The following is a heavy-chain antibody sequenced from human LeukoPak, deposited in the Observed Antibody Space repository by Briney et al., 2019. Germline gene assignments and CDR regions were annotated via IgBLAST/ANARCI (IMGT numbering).Heavy chain of an antibody. D-gene: IGHD3-10*01. J-gene: IGHJ4*02. CDR1: GGSISSGSYY. V-gene: IGHV4-61*10. Sequence: TXSXXCXVSGGSISSGSYYWSWIRQPAGKGLEWIGYIYYSGSTNYNPSLKSRVTISIDTSKNQFSLKLSSVTAADTALYYXARDXYYXGSEYYFDYWGQGTLVTVSS. CDR3: ARDXYYXGSEYYFDY. CDR2: IYYSGST.